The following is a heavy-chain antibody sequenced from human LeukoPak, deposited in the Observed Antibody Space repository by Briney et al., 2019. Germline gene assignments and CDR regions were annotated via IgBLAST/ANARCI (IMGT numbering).Heavy chain of an antibody. J-gene: IGHJ4*02. CDR1: GGSITAYF. Sequence: SETLSLTCSVYGGSITAYFWSWIRQPPGKGLEWIGEINHSRGTKYNPSLESRVTILLDASKNEFSLNLNSVTAADTAVYYCAREDYDYDSWGQGTLVTVSS. D-gene: IGHD3-3*01. CDR2: INHSRGT. CDR3: AREDYDYDS. V-gene: IGHV4-34*01.